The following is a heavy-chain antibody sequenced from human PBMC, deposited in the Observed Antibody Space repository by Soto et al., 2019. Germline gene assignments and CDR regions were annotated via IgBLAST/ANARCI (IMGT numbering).Heavy chain of an antibody. CDR3: AKAIVVVTANDY. CDR1: GFTFSSYA. Sequence: EVQLLESGGGLVQPGGSLRLSCAASGFTFSSYAMSWVRQAPGKGLEWVSAISGSGGSTYYADSVKGRFTISRDNTKNTLYLQMNSLRAEDTAVYYCAKAIVVVTANDYWGQGTLVTVSS. V-gene: IGHV3-23*01. CDR2: ISGSGGST. J-gene: IGHJ4*02. D-gene: IGHD2-21*02.